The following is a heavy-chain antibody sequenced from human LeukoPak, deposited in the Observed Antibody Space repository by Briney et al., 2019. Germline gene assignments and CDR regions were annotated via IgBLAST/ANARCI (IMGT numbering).Heavy chain of an antibody. J-gene: IGHJ4*02. CDR3: ARDYVWGSYPIYFDY. D-gene: IGHD3-16*02. CDR1: GFIFSSYS. Sequence: GGSLRLSCAASGFIFSSYSMSWVRQAPGKGLEWVANIKQDGSEKYYVDSVKGRFTISRDNAKNSLYLQMNSLRAEDTAVYYCARDYVWGSYPIYFDYWGQGTLVTVSS. CDR2: IKQDGSEK. V-gene: IGHV3-7*01.